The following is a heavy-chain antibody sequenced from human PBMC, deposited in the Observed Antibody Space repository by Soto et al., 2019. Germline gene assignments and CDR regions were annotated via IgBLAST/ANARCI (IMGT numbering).Heavy chain of an antibody. CDR3: ARDDLNRGGKYFYY. D-gene: IGHD2-15*01. J-gene: IGHJ4*02. V-gene: IGHV1-18*01. CDR1: GYSFTTHD. CDR2: ISTDRGDT. Sequence: QVQLVQSGAEVKKPGASVKVSCKASGYSFTTHDITWLRQAPGKGLEWVGGISTDRGDTIYPQNLQGRVTMTTDSSTSTVYMELKSLRSDDTAVYYCARDDLNRGGKYFYYWGQGTLVTVSS.